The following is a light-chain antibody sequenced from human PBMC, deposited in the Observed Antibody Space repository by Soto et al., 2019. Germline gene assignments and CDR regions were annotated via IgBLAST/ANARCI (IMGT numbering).Light chain of an antibody. J-gene: IGLJ3*02. CDR2: EVS. V-gene: IGLV2-14*01. CDR1: SSDVGGYNY. Sequence: QSALTQPASVSGSPGQSITISCTGTSSDVGGYNYVSWYQQHAGFAPKLIIYEVSNRPSGVSNRFSGSKSGDTASLTISGLQAEDEADYYCSSHAGNSNLVFGGGTKLTVL. CDR3: SSHAGNSNLV.